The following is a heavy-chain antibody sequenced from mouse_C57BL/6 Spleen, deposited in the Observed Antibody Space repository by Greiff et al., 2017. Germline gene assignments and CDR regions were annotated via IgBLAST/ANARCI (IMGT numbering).Heavy chain of an antibody. D-gene: IGHD1-1*01. CDR1: GYSFTGYY. CDR2: INPSTGGT. Sequence: EVQLQQSGPELVKPGASVKISCKASGYSFTGYYMNWVKQSPEKSLEWIGEINPSTGGTTYNQKFKAKATLTVDKSSSTAYMQLKSLTSEDSAVYYCARGVSYYYGSSMYYFDYWGQGTTLTVSS. CDR3: ARGVSYYYGSSMYYFDY. V-gene: IGHV1-42*01. J-gene: IGHJ2*01.